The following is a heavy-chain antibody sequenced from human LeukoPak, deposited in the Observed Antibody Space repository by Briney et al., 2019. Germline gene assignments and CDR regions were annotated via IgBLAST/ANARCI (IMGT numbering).Heavy chain of an antibody. CDR1: GFTFSSYD. Sequence: GGSLRLSCGASGFTFSSYDMQGARHALSVGLEWVAGISYLGCNKYYANCVKGRFTISRENSKNTLYLKMNSLRAEDTAVYYSARSTYCSGCSCYACVYFDYWGQGTLVLVSS. CDR3: ARSTYCSGCSCYACVYFDY. V-gene: IGHV3-33*08. D-gene: IGHD2-15*01. CDR2: ISYLGCNK. J-gene: IGHJ4*02.